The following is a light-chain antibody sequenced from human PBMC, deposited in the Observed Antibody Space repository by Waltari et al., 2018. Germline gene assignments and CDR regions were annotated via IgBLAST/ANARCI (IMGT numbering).Light chain of an antibody. CDR2: VNSDGTH. V-gene: IGLV4-69*01. CDR3: QTVGHGTWV. CDR1: SGHSSNV. J-gene: IGLJ3*02. Sequence: QLVLTQSPSASASLGAAVKLTCTLSSGHSSNVFPSLHQQPEKGPRFLMKVNSDGTHSKGDETPHCFSGSSSGAERYLTISSLQSEDEADYYSQTVGHGTWVFGGGTKLTVL.